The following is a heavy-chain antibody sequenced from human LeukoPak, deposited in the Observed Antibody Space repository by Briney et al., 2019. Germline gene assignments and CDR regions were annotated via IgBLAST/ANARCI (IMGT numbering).Heavy chain of an antibody. J-gene: IGHJ4*02. CDR3: ATEYVRTHYFDW. Sequence: ASVKVSCKASGYNLNTYHMHWVRQAPGQGLEWMGIITSTGTTTVCAQKFQGRVTMTRDTSTSTVYMDLSSLRSDDTAVYYCATEYVRTHYFDWWGQGTLVTVSS. CDR1: GYNLNTYH. CDR2: ITSTGTTT. D-gene: IGHD3-16*01. V-gene: IGHV1-46*02.